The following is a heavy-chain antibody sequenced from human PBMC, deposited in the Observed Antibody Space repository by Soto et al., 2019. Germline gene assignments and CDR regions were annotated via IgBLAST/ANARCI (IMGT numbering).Heavy chain of an antibody. J-gene: IGHJ6*02. CDR2: ISYDGSNK. CDR3: ARERVDSYYYYGMDV. D-gene: IGHD5-12*01. V-gene: IGHV3-30-3*01. Sequence: GGSLRLSCAASGFTFSSYAMHWVRQAPGKGLEWVAVISYDGSNKYYADSVKGRFTISRDNSKNTLYLQMNSLRAEDTAVYYCARERVDSYYYYGMDVWGQGTTVTVSS. CDR1: GFTFSSYA.